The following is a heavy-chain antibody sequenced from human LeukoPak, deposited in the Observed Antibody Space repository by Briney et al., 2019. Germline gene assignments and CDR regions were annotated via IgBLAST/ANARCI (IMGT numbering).Heavy chain of an antibody. CDR3: AREIAARPSGDAFDI. CDR1: GYTFTGYY. J-gene: IGHJ3*02. Sequence: ASVKVSCKASGYTFTGYYMHWVRQAPGQGLEWMGWINPNSGGTNYAQKFQGRVTMTRDTPISTAYMELSRLRSDDTAVYYCAREIAARPSGDAFDIWGQGTMVTVSS. D-gene: IGHD6-6*01. V-gene: IGHV1-2*02. CDR2: INPNSGGT.